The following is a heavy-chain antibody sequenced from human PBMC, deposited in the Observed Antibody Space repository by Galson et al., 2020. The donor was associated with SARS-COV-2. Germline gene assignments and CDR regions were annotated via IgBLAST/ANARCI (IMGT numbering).Heavy chain of an antibody. V-gene: IGHV1-18*01. CDR2: ISTFNGDT. CDR1: GYAFASYG. Sequence: ASVKVSCKASGYAFASYGIGWVRQAPGQGLEWMGWISTFNGDTNYAQNLQGRVTMTTDPSTSTVYMELRSLRPDDTAVYYCARLRLNWNYVATWFDPWGQGTQVTVSS. CDR3: ARLRLNWNYVATWFDP. J-gene: IGHJ5*02. D-gene: IGHD1-7*01.